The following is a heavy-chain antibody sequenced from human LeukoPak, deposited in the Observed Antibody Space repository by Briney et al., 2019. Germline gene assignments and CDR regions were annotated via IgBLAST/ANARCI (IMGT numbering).Heavy chain of an antibody. CDR2: INPSSGGA. CDR3: ARSSPPTYYHFYYYMDV. CDR1: GYTFTGYY. D-gene: IGHD6-13*01. J-gene: IGHJ6*03. Sequence: GASVKVSCKASGYTFTGYYLHWVRQAPGQGLEWMGWINPSSGGAKYAQNFQGRVIITTDTSISTAYVELSSLRSDDTAVYCCARSSPPTYYHFYYYMDVWGKGSTVTVSS. V-gene: IGHV1-2*02.